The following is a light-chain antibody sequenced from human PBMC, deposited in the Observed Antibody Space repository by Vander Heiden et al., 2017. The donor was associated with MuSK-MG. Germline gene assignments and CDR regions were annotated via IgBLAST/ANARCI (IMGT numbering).Light chain of an antibody. CDR2: QDD. V-gene: IGLV3-1*01. CDR3: QACDNSFV. J-gene: IGLJ1*01. CDR1: GLGDKY. Sequence: SYELTQPPSVSVSPGQTATITCSGDGLGDKYVCWYQLKKAQALVLCIYQDDKRHSGIHLCFSGYNSATTLTLTISGTEAVDEYYYYSQACDNSFVFGVGTKFTVL.